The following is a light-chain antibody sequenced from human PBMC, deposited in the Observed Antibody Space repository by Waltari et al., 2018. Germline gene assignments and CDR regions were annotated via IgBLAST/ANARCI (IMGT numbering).Light chain of an antibody. Sequence: DIQMTQSPSSLSASVGDRVTITCQASQDINNFLNGYQQKPGRAPSPLIYDASNLETGVPSRFSGSGSGTHFTLTISSLQTEDSATYYCQQFDTLPPSFGGGTKVEI. J-gene: IGKJ4*01. CDR2: DAS. CDR3: QQFDTLPPS. CDR1: QDINNF. V-gene: IGKV1-33*01.